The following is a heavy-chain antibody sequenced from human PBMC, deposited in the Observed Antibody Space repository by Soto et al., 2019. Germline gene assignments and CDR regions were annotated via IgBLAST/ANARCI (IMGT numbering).Heavy chain of an antibody. D-gene: IGHD3-10*01. CDR1: GYTFHNYG. V-gene: IGHV1-18*01. Sequence: ASVKVSCKASGYTFHNYGVNWVRQAPGHGLEWMGRISAYNYNTHYAQNFEGRVTMTTDTSTSTAYMELRSLRSDDTAIYYCARLPGLFRLVLDYWGQGTQLTVSS. J-gene: IGHJ4*02. CDR2: ISAYNYNT. CDR3: ARLPGLFRLVLDY.